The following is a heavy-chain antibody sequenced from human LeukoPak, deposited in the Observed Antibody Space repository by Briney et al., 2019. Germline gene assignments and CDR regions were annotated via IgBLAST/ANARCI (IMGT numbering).Heavy chain of an antibody. Sequence: GGSLRLSCAASGFTFSSYGMHWVRQAPGKGLEWVANIKQDGSEKYYVDSVKGRFTISRDNAKNSLYLQMNSLRAEDTAVYYCLRADVDTAMVTTAFDIWGQGTMVTVSS. CDR1: GFTFSSYG. D-gene: IGHD5-18*01. V-gene: IGHV3-7*01. J-gene: IGHJ3*02. CDR3: LRADVDTAMVTTAFDI. CDR2: IKQDGSEK.